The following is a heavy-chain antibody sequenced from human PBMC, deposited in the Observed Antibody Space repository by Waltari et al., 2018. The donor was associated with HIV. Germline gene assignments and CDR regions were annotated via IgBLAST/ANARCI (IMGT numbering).Heavy chain of an antibody. D-gene: IGHD3-10*01. Sequence: EVQLVETGGGLIQPGGSLRVSCAGSGFTVRSNYMSWVRQAPGKGLELVSVIYSGGSTYYADSVKGRFTISRDNSKNTLYLQMNSLRAEDTAVYYCARNTYGSGSDLDYYGMDVWGQGTTVTVSS. CDR1: GFTVRSNY. J-gene: IGHJ6*02. V-gene: IGHV3-53*02. CDR2: IYSGGST. CDR3: ARNTYGSGSDLDYYGMDV.